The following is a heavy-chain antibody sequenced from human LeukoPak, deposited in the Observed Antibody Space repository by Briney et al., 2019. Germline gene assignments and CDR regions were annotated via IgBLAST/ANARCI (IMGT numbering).Heavy chain of an antibody. Sequence: ASVKVSCKASGGTFSSYAISWVRQAPGQGLEWMGWISAYNGNTNYAQKLQGRVTMTTDTSTSTAYMELRSLRSDDTAVYYCARRGILTGYDYFDYWGQGTLVTVSS. CDR3: ARRGILTGYDYFDY. CDR2: ISAYNGNT. D-gene: IGHD3-9*01. V-gene: IGHV1-18*01. CDR1: GGTFSSYA. J-gene: IGHJ4*02.